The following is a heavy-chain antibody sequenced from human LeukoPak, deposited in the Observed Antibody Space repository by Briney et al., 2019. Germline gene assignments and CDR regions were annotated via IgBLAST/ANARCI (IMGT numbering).Heavy chain of an antibody. V-gene: IGHV1-18*01. J-gene: IGHJ5*02. CDR2: ISAYNGNT. CDR1: GYTFTSYG. CDR3: ARDTVVGATGWNWFDP. D-gene: IGHD1-26*01. Sequence: ASVKVSCKASGYTFTSYGISWVRQAPGQGLEWMGWISAYNGNTNYAQKLQGRVTMTTDTSTSTAYMELRSLRSDDTAVYYCARDTVVGATGWNWFDPWGQGTLVTVSS.